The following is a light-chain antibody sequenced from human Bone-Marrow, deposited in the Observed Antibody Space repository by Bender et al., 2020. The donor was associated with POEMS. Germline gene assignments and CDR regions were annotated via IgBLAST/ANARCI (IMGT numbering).Light chain of an antibody. CDR1: SSNTGGNA. Sequence: QSVLTQPPSASGTPGQRVTISCSGSSSNTGGNAVNWWQQLPGTAPKLLIYGNDQRPSGVLDPFSGSKVGPPAPLAISGPQSEDGGNYFRSARERLLNGWVFGGGTEVTVL. CDR2: GND. J-gene: IGLJ3*02. CDR3: SARERLLNGWV. V-gene: IGLV1-44*01.